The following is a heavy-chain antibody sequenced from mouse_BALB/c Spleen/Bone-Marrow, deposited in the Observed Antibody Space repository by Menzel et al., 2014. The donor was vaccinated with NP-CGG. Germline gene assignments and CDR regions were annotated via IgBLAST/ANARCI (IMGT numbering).Heavy chain of an antibody. CDR3: TREDYGYTFAY. D-gene: IGHD1-2*01. Sequence: EVKLVESGGGLVKPGGSLKLSCAASGFTFSSYTMSWVRQTPEKRLEWVATISSGGGYTYYPDSVKGRFTISRDNAKNTLYLQMSSLKPEDTAMYYCTREDYGYTFAYWGQGTLVTVSA. CDR1: GFTFSSYT. V-gene: IGHV5-6-4*01. CDR2: ISSGGGYT. J-gene: IGHJ3*01.